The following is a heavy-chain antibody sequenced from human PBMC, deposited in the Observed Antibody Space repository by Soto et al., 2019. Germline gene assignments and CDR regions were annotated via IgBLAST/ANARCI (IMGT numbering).Heavy chain of an antibody. CDR2: IYPGDSDT. CDR1: GYSFTSYW. V-gene: IGHV5-51*01. D-gene: IGHD3-10*01. Sequence: GESLKISCKGSGYSFTSYWIGWVRQMPGKGLEWMGIIYPGDSDTRYSPSFQGQVTISADKSISTAYLQWSSLKASDTAMYYCARQMVRGVYYYYGMDVWGQGTTVTVSS. J-gene: IGHJ6*02. CDR3: ARQMVRGVYYYYGMDV.